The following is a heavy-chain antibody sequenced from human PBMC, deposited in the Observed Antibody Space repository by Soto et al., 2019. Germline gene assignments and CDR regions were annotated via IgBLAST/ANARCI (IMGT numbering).Heavy chain of an antibody. Sequence: QLQLQESGPGLVKPSETLSLTCTVSGDSLSSSLYFWGWIRQPPGKGLGWIDNIYNSGNTYYNPSLKSQVTISVDPSKNQFSLKMNSVTAADPAVYYCARHGAAARSLSFFHSGGQGSLVTVSS. D-gene: IGHD6-6*01. V-gene: IGHV4-39*01. J-gene: IGHJ4*02. CDR3: ARHGAAARSLSFFHS. CDR2: IYNSGNT. CDR1: GDSLSSSLYF.